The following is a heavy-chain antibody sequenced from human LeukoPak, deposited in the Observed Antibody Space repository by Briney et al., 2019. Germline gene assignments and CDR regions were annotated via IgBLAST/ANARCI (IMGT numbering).Heavy chain of an antibody. J-gene: IGHJ4*02. Sequence: GGSLRLSCAASGFTFSSYAMHWVRQAPGKGLEWVAVISYDGSNKYYADSVKGRFTISRDNSKNTLYLQMNSLRAEDTAVYYCARDVSSRVGYLDYWGQGTLVTVSS. CDR3: ARDVSSRVGYLDY. V-gene: IGHV3-30*04. D-gene: IGHD1-26*01. CDR1: GFTFSSYA. CDR2: ISYDGSNK.